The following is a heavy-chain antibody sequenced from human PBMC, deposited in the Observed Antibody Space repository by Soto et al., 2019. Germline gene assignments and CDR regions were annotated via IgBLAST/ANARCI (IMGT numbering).Heavy chain of an antibody. CDR3: ARRGFFDY. CDR1: GGSISSYY. D-gene: IGHD3-16*01. J-gene: IGHJ4*02. CDR2: ISNSGST. Sequence: PSETLSLTCNVSGGSISSYYWSWIRQPPGKGLEWIGYISNSGSTSYNPSLKSRVTISVDTSKNQLSLKLSSVTAADTAVYYCARRGFFDYWGQGTLVTVSS. V-gene: IGHV4-59*08.